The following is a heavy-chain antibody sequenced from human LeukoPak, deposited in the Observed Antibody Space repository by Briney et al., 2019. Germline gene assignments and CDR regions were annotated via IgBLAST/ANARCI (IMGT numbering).Heavy chain of an antibody. CDR3: ARDLGIAARLDY. J-gene: IGHJ4*02. Sequence: PGGSVRLSCAASGFTFNSYSMNWVRQAPGKGLEGGSYISSRSSTIYYADSVQGRFNISRYNAKNSLYLQMNSLRDEATAVYCCARDLGIAARLDYWGQGTLVTVSS. CDR2: ISSRSSTI. V-gene: IGHV3-48*02. CDR1: GFTFNSYS. D-gene: IGHD6-6*01.